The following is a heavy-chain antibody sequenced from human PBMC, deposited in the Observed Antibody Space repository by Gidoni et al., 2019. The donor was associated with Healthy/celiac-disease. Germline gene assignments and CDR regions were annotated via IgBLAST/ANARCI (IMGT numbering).Heavy chain of an antibody. Sequence: QVQLVESGGGWVKPGGSLRLSCAASGFPFSDYYMSWIRQAPGKGLEWVSYISSSGSTIYYADAVKGRFTISRDNAKNSLYLQMNSLRAEDTAVYYCARDPDMEYYFDYWGQGTLVTVSS. V-gene: IGHV3-11*01. CDR2: ISSSGSTI. CDR1: GFPFSDYY. J-gene: IGHJ4*02. CDR3: ARDPDMEYYFDY. D-gene: IGHD3-3*01.